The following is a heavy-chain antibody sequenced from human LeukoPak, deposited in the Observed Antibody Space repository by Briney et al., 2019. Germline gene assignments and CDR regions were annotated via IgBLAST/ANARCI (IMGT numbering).Heavy chain of an antibody. Sequence: SETLSLTCAVYGGSFSGYYWSWIRQPPGKGLEWIGEINHSGSTNYNPSLKSRVVISVDTSKRQFSLKVASVTAADTSMYYCARVYFRYCSTTSCQRSHFAPWGQGTQVTVIS. CDR1: GGSFSGYY. V-gene: IGHV4-34*01. CDR3: ARVYFRYCSTTSCQRSHFAP. J-gene: IGHJ5*02. CDR2: INHSGST. D-gene: IGHD2-2*01.